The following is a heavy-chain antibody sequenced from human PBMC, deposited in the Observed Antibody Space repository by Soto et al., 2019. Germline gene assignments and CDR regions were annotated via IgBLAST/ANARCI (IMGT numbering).Heavy chain of an antibody. CDR3: AVIRPPLY. CDR1: GFTVSSNY. CDR2: IYSGGST. V-gene: IGHV3-66*01. Sequence: EVQLVESGGGLVQPGGSLRLSCAVSGFTVSSNYMSWVRQAPGKGLEWVSVIYSGGSTYYADSVKGRFTSSRDNSKNPRYLQMNSLRAEDTGVYYCAVIRPPLYWGQGTLVTVSS. D-gene: IGHD1-1*01. J-gene: IGHJ4*02.